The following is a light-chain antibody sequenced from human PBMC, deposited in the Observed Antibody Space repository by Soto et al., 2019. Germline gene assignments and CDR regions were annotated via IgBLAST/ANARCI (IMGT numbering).Light chain of an antibody. CDR1: SSNIGSNY. J-gene: IGLJ1*01. CDR3: AAWDDSLSGDV. Sequence: QSVLTQPPSASGTPGQRVTISCSGSSSNIGSNYVYWYQQLPGTAPKPLIYRNNQRPSGVPDRFSGSKSGTSASLAISGLRSEDEADYYCAAWDDSLSGDVFGTGTKLTVL. V-gene: IGLV1-47*01. CDR2: RNN.